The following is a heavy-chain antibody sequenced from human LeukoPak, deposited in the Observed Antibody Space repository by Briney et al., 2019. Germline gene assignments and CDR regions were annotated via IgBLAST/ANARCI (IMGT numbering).Heavy chain of an antibody. CDR2: INHSGST. J-gene: IGHJ4*02. V-gene: IGHV4-34*01. CDR1: GGSFSGYY. Sequence: SETLSLTCAVYGGSFSGYYWSWIRQPPGEGLEWIGEINHSGSTNYNPSLKSRVTISVDTSKNQFSLKLSSVTAADTAVYYCARSRVPATSPLDYWGQGTLVTVSS. D-gene: IGHD2-2*01. CDR3: ARSRVPATSPLDY.